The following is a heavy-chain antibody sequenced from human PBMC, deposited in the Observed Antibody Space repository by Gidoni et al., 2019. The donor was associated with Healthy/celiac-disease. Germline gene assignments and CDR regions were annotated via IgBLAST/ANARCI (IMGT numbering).Heavy chain of an antibody. V-gene: IGHV3-15*01. Sequence: EVQLVESGVGLVKTGGSLRLSCASSGFTFRNAWMSWVRQAPGKGMEWVGGMKSKTDGGTTDYAAPVKGRCTISRDDSKNTRYLQMNSLKTEDTAVYYCTTDSYYYGSGSFDYWGQGTLVTVSS. J-gene: IGHJ4*02. CDR2: MKSKTDGGTT. D-gene: IGHD3-10*01. CDR3: TTDSYYYGSGSFDY. CDR1: GFTFRNAW.